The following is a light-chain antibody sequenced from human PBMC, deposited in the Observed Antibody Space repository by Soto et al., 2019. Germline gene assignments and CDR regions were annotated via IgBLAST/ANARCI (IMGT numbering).Light chain of an antibody. CDR3: QQTDNFPLT. Sequence: DIPMTQSPSTVSASVGDRVTITCRASQGITSWLAWYQQKPGKAPKLLIYAASSLQSGIPSRFSGSGSGTDFTLTISSLQPEDFAIYYCQQTDNFPLTFGGGTQVEIK. CDR2: AAS. CDR1: QGITSW. V-gene: IGKV1-12*01. J-gene: IGKJ4*01.